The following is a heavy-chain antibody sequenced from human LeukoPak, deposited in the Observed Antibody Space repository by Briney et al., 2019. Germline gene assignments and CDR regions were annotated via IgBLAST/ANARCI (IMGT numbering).Heavy chain of an antibody. V-gene: IGHV4-59*12. D-gene: IGHD5-18*01. Sequence: SETLSLTCTVSGGSISSYYWSWIRQPPGKGLEWIGYSGSTNYNPSLKSRVTISVDTSKNQFSLKLSSVTAADTAVYYCAREDVDTFDYWGQGTLVTVSS. CDR3: AREDVDTFDY. CDR1: GGSISSYY. CDR2: YSGST. J-gene: IGHJ4*02.